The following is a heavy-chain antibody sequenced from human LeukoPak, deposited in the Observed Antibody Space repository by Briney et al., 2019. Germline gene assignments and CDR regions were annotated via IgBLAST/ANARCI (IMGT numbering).Heavy chain of an antibody. CDR2: INHSGST. CDR1: GGSFSGYY. D-gene: IGHD4-17*01. V-gene: IGHV4-34*01. Sequence: PSETLSLTCAVYGGSFSGYYWSWIRQPPGKGLEWIGEINHSGSTNYNPSLKSRVTISVDTSKNQFSLKLSSVTAADTAVYYCARQGIYGDYRRPFNWFDPWGQGTLVTVSS. CDR3: ARQGIYGDYRRPFNWFDP. J-gene: IGHJ5*02.